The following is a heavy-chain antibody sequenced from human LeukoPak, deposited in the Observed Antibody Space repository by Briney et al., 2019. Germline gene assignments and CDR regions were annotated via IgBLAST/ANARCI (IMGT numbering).Heavy chain of an antibody. Sequence: PSETPSLTCAVSGGSISRSGYSWSWIRQPPGKGLEWIGYIYYTGSTYYNPSLKSRLTISLDTSKNQFSLKLSSVTAADTAVYYCARGGDSSGYEGRFDPWGQGTLVTVSS. CDR2: IYYTGST. J-gene: IGHJ5*02. D-gene: IGHD3-22*01. CDR3: ARGGDSSGYEGRFDP. V-gene: IGHV4-30-4*07. CDR1: GGSISRSGYS.